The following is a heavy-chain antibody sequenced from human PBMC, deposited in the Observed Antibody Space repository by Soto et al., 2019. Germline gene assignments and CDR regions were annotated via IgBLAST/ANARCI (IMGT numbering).Heavy chain of an antibody. D-gene: IGHD1-20*01. CDR2: IYNDGNT. CDR1: GLSVSNNS. CDR3: ARDGYNPYWFAT. Sequence: QLVETGGGLIHPGGSLRLSCAPSGLSVSNNSMSWVRQAPGKGLEWVSIIYNDGNTYYADSVRGRFTISRDNSKNTLSLQMNRLRAEDTAVYYCARDGYNPYWFATWGQGTLVTVSS. J-gene: IGHJ5*02. V-gene: IGHV3-53*02.